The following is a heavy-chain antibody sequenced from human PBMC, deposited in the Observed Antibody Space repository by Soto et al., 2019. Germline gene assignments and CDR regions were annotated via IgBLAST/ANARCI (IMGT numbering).Heavy chain of an antibody. D-gene: IGHD6-13*01. V-gene: IGHV4-59*12. CDR1: GGSISSYY. Sequence: SETLSLTCTVSGGSISSYYWSWIRQPPGKGLEWIGYIYYSGSTNYNPSLKSRVTISVDTSKNQFSLKLSSVTAADTAVYYCARGRIAAAGTQRGWFDPWGQGTLVTVSS. CDR2: IYYSGST. J-gene: IGHJ5*02. CDR3: ARGRIAAAGTQRGWFDP.